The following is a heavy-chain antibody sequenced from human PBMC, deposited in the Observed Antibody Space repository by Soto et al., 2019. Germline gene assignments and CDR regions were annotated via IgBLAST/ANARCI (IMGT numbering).Heavy chain of an antibody. CDR2: MNPDNGKT. V-gene: IGHV1-8*01. Sequence: QVQLVQSGAEVKKPGASVKVSCKASGYTFTSNDINWVRQAPGQGPEWMGWMNPDNGKTGFAQKFQGRITMTRKTSISTAYMELSSLRSDDTAVYFCARPLCSSTRCGPYFFDSWGQGSLVTVSS. J-gene: IGHJ4*02. CDR1: GYTFTSND. D-gene: IGHD2-2*01. CDR3: ARPLCSSTRCGPYFFDS.